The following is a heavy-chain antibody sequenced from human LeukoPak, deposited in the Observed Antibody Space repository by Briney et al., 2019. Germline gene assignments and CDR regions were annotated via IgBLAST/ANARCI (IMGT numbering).Heavy chain of an antibody. CDR1: GFXFSDYG. D-gene: IGHD3-10*01. V-gene: IGHV3-33*01. CDR2: IRYDGSNK. Sequence: GGSLRLSCAASGFXFSDYGMHWVRQAPGKGLEWVAVIRYDGSNKYYADSVKGRFTVSRDNSKNTLDLQMSSLRAEDTAVYYCAREQYGSDDALDIWGQGTLVTVSS. J-gene: IGHJ3*02. CDR3: AREQYGSDDALDI.